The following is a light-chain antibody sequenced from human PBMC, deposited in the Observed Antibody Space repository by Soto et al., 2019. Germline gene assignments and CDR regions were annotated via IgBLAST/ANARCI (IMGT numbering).Light chain of an antibody. CDR1: QSISNW. CDR3: QQYNSYPWT. J-gene: IGKJ1*01. Sequence: DIQMTQSPSTLSASVGDRVTITCRASQSISNWLAWYQQKPGKAPNLLIYDASSLESGVPSRFSGSGSGTEFTLTISSLRPDDFETYYCQQYNSYPWTFGQGTKVEIK. V-gene: IGKV1-5*01. CDR2: DAS.